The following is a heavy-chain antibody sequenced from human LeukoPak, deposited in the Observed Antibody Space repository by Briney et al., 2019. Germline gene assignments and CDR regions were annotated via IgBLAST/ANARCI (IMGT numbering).Heavy chain of an antibody. J-gene: IGHJ4*02. CDR3: ARDRTGYFFDD. Sequence: TWVRQAPGKGLEWIGYIYYSGTTYYNPSLKSRVTISLDTSENQFSLKLSSVTAADTAVYFCARDRTGYFFDDWGQGTLVTVSS. CDR2: IYYSGTT. V-gene: IGHV4-31*02.